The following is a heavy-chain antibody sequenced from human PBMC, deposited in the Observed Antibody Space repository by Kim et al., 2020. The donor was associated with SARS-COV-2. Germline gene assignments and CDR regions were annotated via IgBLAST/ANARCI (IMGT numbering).Heavy chain of an antibody. Sequence: TNQATKHQGRVTMTPDKSTSTAYMELRSLRSDDTAVYYCARDSSSWYLDYWGQGTLVTVSS. V-gene: IGHV1-18*01. CDR2: T. D-gene: IGHD6-13*01. J-gene: IGHJ4*02. CDR3: ARDSSSWYLDY.